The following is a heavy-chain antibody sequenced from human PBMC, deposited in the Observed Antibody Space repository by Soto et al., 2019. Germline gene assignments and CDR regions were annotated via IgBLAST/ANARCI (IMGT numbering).Heavy chain of an antibody. CDR2: ISGSGGST. V-gene: IGHV3-23*01. D-gene: IGHD2-21*02. CDR3: AKVRVLSIYCGVDCYPPFDY. CDR1: GFTFSSYA. J-gene: IGHJ4*01. Sequence: EVQLLESGGGLVQPGGSLRLSCAASGFTFSSYAMSWVRQAPGKGLEWVSAISGSGGSTYYADSVKGRFTISRDNSKHTLYLQMNSLRAEDTAVYYCAKVRVLSIYCGVDCYPPFDYWGQGALVPVSS.